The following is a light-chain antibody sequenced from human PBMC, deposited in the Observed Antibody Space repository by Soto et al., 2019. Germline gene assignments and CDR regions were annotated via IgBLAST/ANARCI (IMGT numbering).Light chain of an antibody. CDR1: QSVSSSY. J-gene: IGKJ1*01. Sequence: EIVLTQSPGTLSFSPGERATLSCRPSQSVSSSYLAWYQQKPGQAPRLLIYAASSRATGIPDRFSGSGSRTDFTLTSSRLEPEDFAVYYCQQCDGTSWTFGQGTKVDIK. V-gene: IGKV3-20*01. CDR2: AAS. CDR3: QQCDGTSWT.